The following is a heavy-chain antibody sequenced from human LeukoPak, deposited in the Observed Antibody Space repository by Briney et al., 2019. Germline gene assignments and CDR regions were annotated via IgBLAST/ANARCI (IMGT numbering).Heavy chain of an antibody. Sequence: SVKVSCKASGGTFSSYAISWVRQAPGQGLEWMGRIIPILGIADYAQKFQGRVTITADKSTSTAYMELSSLRSEDTAVYYCARDRGVGSTTTDYWGQGTLVTVSS. CDR1: GGTFSSYA. V-gene: IGHV1-69*04. J-gene: IGHJ4*02. CDR3: ARDRGVGSTTTDY. D-gene: IGHD1-26*01. CDR2: IIPILGIA.